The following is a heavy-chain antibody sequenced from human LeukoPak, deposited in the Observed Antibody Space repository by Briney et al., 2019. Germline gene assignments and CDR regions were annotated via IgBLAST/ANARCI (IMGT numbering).Heavy chain of an antibody. CDR3: AKSLREVIAVIDS. J-gene: IGHJ4*02. CDR1: GFTFDDYA. D-gene: IGHD6-19*01. V-gene: IGHV3-9*01. Sequence: GGSLRLSCAASGFTFDDYAMHWVRQAPGKGLEWVSGINWDIGSIAYGDSVKGRFTISRDNAKNSVELQMNSLRVEDTALYYCAKSLREVIAVIDSWGQGTLVTVSS. CDR2: INWDIGSI.